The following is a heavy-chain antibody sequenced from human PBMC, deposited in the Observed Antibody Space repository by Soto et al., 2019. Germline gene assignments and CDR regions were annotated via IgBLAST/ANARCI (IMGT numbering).Heavy chain of an antibody. CDR2: IIPIFGTA. Sequence: ASVRVSCKASGVTFSSYAISWVRQAPGQGLEWMGGIIPIFGTANYAQKFQGRVTITADESTSTAYMELSSLRSEDTAVYYCARVSDHSVAAADKIYYYYGMDVWGQGTTVTVSS. J-gene: IGHJ6*02. CDR3: ARVSDHSVAAADKIYYYYGMDV. D-gene: IGHD6-13*01. V-gene: IGHV1-69*13. CDR1: GVTFSSYA.